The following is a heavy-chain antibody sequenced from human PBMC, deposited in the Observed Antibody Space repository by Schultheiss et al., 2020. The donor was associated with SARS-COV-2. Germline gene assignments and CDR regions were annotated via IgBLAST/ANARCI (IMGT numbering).Heavy chain of an antibody. CDR2: ISSSSSTI. V-gene: IGHV3-48*01. Sequence: GGSLRLSCAASGFTFSSYAMSWVRQAPGKGLEWVSYISSSSSTIYYADSVKGRFTISRDNSKNTLYLQMNSLRAEDTAVYYCARGRYSSSWGQGTLVTVSS. CDR3: ARGRYSSS. D-gene: IGHD6-13*01. CDR1: GFTFSSYA. J-gene: IGHJ4*02.